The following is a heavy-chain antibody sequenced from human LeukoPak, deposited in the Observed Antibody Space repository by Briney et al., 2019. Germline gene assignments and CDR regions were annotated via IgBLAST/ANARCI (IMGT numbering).Heavy chain of an antibody. J-gene: IGHJ4*02. CDR1: GFTFNNYA. V-gene: IGHV3-23*01. Sequence: PGGSLRLSCAASGFTFNNYAMSWVRQAPGKGLEWLSAISGGSGTTYYAESVKGRFTISRNNALTTLFLQMNSLTAEDTAVYYCAKDTVIGSGAHFDSWGQGTLVTVSS. D-gene: IGHD2-8*02. CDR3: AKDTVIGSGAHFDS. CDR2: ISGGSGTT.